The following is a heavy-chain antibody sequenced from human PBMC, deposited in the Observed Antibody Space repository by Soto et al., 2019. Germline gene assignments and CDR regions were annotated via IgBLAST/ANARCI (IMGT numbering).Heavy chain of an antibody. CDR2: IYSGGRA. J-gene: IGHJ6*02. CDR1: GFTVSSNY. Sequence: GGSLRLSCAASGFTVSSNYMNWVRQAPGRGLEWVSIIYSGGRAYYADSVKGRFTISRDNSKNTLYLQMNRLRAEDTAVYYCARGMDIVIRGGSNGLDVWGQGTTVTVS. D-gene: IGHD5-12*01. CDR3: ARGMDIVIRGGSNGLDV. V-gene: IGHV3-53*01.